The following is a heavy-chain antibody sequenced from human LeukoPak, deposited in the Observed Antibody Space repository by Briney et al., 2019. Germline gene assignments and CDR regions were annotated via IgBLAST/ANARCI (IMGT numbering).Heavy chain of an antibody. CDR1: GFTFSSYA. J-gene: IGHJ4*02. CDR3: AKGLSSSWRGFDY. Sequence: SGGSLRLSCAASGFTFSSYAMSWVRQAPGKGLEWVSGISGSGYSTYYADSVKGRFTISRDNSKNTLYLQMNSLRAEDTALYYCAKGLSSSWRGFDYWGQGTLSPSPQ. CDR2: ISGSGYST. D-gene: IGHD6-13*01. V-gene: IGHV3-23*01.